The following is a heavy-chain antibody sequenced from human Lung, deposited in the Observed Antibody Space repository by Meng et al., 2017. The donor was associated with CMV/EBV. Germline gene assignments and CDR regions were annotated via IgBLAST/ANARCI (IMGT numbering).Heavy chain of an antibody. Sequence: SLKISCVFARFSINDVEMSWVRQAPGKGPEWVSYISSSGYTIYDADSVKGLFTITRDTANNSLHLQMNNLSAEDSAVYYCARVGYSNAPAHYYYGLDVWGQGTTVTVSS. CDR2: ISSSGYTI. J-gene: IGHJ6*02. CDR3: ARVGYSNAPAHYYYGLDV. D-gene: IGHD6-13*01. CDR1: RFSINDVE. V-gene: IGHV3-48*03.